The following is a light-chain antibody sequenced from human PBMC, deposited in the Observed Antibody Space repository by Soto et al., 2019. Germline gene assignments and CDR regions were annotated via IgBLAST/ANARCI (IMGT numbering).Light chain of an antibody. V-gene: IGKV3-11*01. Sequence: IVVTQSPATVSLSPGERATLSCRASQSVSSYLAWYQQKPGQAPRLLIYDASNRATGIPARFSGSGSGTDFTLTISSLEPEDFAVYHCLQRSIGFTFGPGTKVD. CDR3: LQRSIGFT. J-gene: IGKJ3*01. CDR1: QSVSSY. CDR2: DAS.